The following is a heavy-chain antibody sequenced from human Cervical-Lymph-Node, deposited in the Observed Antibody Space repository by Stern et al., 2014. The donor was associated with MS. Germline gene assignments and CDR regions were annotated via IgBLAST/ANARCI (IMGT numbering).Heavy chain of an antibody. J-gene: IGHJ6*02. CDR2: IVPIFRTS. Sequence: VQLVESGAEVKKPGSSVKVSCKASGDTLINFAISWVRQAPGQGLEREGGIVPIFRTSDHAQTFQGRVTITAVESTRPAYTGLSSLTSDDTAVYYCAKVSSYYCYYGMDVWGQGTTVTVSS. CDR3: AKVSSYYCYYGMDV. V-gene: IGHV1-69*01. CDR1: GDTLINFA.